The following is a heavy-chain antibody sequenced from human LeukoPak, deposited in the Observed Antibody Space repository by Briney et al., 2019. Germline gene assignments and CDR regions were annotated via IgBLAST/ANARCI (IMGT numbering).Heavy chain of an antibody. CDR1: GYTFTGYY. Sequence: ASVKVSCKASGYTFTGYYMHWVRQAPGQGLEWMGGIIPIFGTANYAQKFQGRVTITTDESTSTAYMELSSLRSEDTAVYYCARGLAYDSSGYLADWGQGTLVTVSS. D-gene: IGHD3-22*01. CDR2: IIPIFGTA. CDR3: ARGLAYDSSGYLAD. J-gene: IGHJ4*02. V-gene: IGHV1-69*05.